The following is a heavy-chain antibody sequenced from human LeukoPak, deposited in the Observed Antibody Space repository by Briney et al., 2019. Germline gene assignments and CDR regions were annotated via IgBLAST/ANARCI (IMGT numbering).Heavy chain of an antibody. J-gene: IGHJ4*02. D-gene: IGHD5-12*01. V-gene: IGHV1-69*13. Sequence: ASVKVSCKASGGTFSSYAISWVRQAPGQGLEWMGGTIPIFGTANYAQKFQGRVTITADESTSTAYMELSSLRSEDTAVYYCAREHNSGYDPYYFDYWGQGTLVTVSS. CDR2: TIPIFGTA. CDR1: GGTFSSYA. CDR3: AREHNSGYDPYYFDY.